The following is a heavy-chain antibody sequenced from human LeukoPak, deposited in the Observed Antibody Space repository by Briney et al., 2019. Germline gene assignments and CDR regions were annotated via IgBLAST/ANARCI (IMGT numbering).Heavy chain of an antibody. CDR1: GFTLSNSG. J-gene: IGHJ3*02. V-gene: IGHV3-30*02. CDR2: TRFDGSSK. Sequence: GGSLRLSCAASGFTLSNSGMHWVRQAPGRGLEWVAFTRFDGSSKFYTDSVKGRFTISRDNSKNTLNLQMNSLRAEDTAVYYCAKDYIYGGWGNAFDIWGQGTKVTVSS. CDR3: AKDYIYGGWGNAFDI. D-gene: IGHD5-18*01.